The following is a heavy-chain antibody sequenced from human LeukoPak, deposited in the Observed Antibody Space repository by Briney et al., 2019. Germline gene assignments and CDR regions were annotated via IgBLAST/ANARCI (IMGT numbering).Heavy chain of an antibody. J-gene: IGHJ4*02. CDR2: INPNSGST. V-gene: IGHV1-2*06. CDR1: GYTFTGYY. D-gene: IGHD6-19*01. CDR3: ARVGTAGSGWRN. Sequence: GASVKVSCKASGYTFTGYYMHWVRQVPGQGLEWMGRINPNSGSTNYAQKFQGRVTMTRDTSISTAYMELSRLRSDDTAVYYCARVGTAGSGWRNWGQGTLVTVSS.